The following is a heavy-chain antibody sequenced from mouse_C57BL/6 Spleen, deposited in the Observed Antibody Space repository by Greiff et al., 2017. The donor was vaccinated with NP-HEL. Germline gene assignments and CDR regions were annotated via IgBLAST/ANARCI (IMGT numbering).Heavy chain of an antibody. J-gene: IGHJ4*01. V-gene: IGHV5-9*01. CDR3: ARHGLRRGSAMDY. CDR2: ISGGGGNT. Sequence: EVKLMESGGGLVKPGGSLKLSCAASGFTFSSYTMSWVRQTPEKRLEWVATISGGGGNTYYPDSVKGRFTISRDNAKNTLYLQMSSLRSEDTALYYCARHGLRRGSAMDYWGQRTSVTVSS. D-gene: IGHD2-2*01. CDR1: GFTFSSYT.